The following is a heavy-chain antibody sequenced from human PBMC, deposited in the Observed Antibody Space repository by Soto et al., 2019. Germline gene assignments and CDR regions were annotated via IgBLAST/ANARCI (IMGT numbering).Heavy chain of an antibody. CDR2: IHNSGST. J-gene: IGHJ3*02. Sequence: QVHLQESGPGLVKPSPTLSLTCTVSGGSISSDNYYRSWIRQTPGKGLEWIGYIHNSGSTDYNPSLNSRLTISVDTSKNQFSLGRRSVTAADTAVYYCARDNSKDSVNYAGAAFDIWGLGTLVTVSS. CDR3: ARDNSKDSVNYAGAAFDI. V-gene: IGHV4-30-4*01. D-gene: IGHD4-4*01. CDR1: GGSISSDNYY.